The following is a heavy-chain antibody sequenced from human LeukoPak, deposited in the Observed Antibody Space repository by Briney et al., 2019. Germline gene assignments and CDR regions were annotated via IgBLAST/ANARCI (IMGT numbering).Heavy chain of an antibody. CDR1: GGTFSSYT. CDR3: ARGYSYGKIDY. Sequence: ASVKVSCKAPGGTFSSYTISWVRQAPGQGLEWMGRIIPILGIANYAQKFQGRVTITADKSTSTAYMELSSLRSEDTAVYYCARGYSYGKIDYWGQGTLVTVSS. J-gene: IGHJ4*02. V-gene: IGHV1-69*02. CDR2: IIPILGIA. D-gene: IGHD5-18*01.